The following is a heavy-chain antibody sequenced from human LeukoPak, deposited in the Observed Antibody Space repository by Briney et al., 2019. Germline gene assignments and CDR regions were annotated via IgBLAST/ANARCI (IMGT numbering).Heavy chain of an antibody. V-gene: IGHV3-23*01. CDR1: GFTFSSYA. D-gene: IGHD3-3*01. J-gene: IGHJ3*02. CDR3: ANTKDFWSGSDAFDI. Sequence: HPGGSLRLSCAASGFTFSSYAMSWVRQAPGKGLEWVSALTGSGGSTYYADSVKGRFTISRDNSKNTLYLQMNSLRAEDTAVYYCANTKDFWSGSDAFDIWGQGTMVTVSS. CDR2: LTGSGGST.